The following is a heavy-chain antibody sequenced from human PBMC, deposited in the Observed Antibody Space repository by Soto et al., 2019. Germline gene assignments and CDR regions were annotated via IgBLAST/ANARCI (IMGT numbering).Heavy chain of an antibody. Sequence: EVQLLESGGGLVQPGGSLRLSCAASGFTFSSYAMSWVRQAPGKGLEWVSAISGSGGSTYYADSVKGRFTISRDNSKNTLYLQMNSLRAEDTAVYYCAKEQARGGDYYYGMDVWGQGTTVTVSS. CDR3: AKEQARGGDYYYGMDV. CDR2: ISGSGGST. J-gene: IGHJ6*02. CDR1: GFTFSSYA. V-gene: IGHV3-23*01. D-gene: IGHD3-3*01.